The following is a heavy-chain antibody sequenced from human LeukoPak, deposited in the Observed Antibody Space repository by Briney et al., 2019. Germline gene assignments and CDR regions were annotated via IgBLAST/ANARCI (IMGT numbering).Heavy chain of an antibody. CDR3: ARHVTHYDFWSGYGCYFDY. CDR2: IYYSGST. Sequence: PSETLSLTCTVSGGSISSSSYYWGWIRQPPGKGLEWIGSIYYSGSTYYNPSLKSRVTISVGTSKNQFSLKLSSVTAADTAVYYCARHVTHYDFWSGYGCYFDYWGQGTLVTVSS. CDR1: GGSISSSSYY. D-gene: IGHD3-3*01. J-gene: IGHJ4*02. V-gene: IGHV4-39*01.